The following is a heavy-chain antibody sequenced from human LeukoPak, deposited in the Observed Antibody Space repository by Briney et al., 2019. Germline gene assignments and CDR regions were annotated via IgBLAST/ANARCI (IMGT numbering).Heavy chain of an antibody. V-gene: IGHV1-69*04. D-gene: IGHD6-13*01. CDR3: ASERAPQIAAAGTWFDP. CDR2: IIPILGIA. J-gene: IGHJ5*02. Sequence: SVKVSCKASGGTFSSYAISWVRQAPGQGLEWMGRIIPILGIANYAQKFQGRVTITADKSTSTAYMELSSLRSEDTAVYYYASERAPQIAAAGTWFDPWGQGTLVTVSS. CDR1: GGTFSSYA.